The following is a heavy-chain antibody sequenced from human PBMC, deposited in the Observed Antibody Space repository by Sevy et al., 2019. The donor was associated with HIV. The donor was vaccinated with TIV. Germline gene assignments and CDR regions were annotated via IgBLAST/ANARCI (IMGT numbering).Heavy chain of an antibody. Sequence: SETLSLTCTVSGGSISSYYWSWIRQPPGKGLEWIGYIYYSGSTNYNPSLKSRVTISVDTSKNQFSLKLSSVTAAETAVYYCARDRRGYSYGFAFYYWGQGTLVTVSS. CDR3: ARDRRGYSYGFAFYY. CDR2: IYYSGST. CDR1: GGSISSYY. J-gene: IGHJ4*02. D-gene: IGHD5-18*01. V-gene: IGHV4-59*13.